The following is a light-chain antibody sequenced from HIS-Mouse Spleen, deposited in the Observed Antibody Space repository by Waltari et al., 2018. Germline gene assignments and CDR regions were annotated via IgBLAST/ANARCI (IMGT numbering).Light chain of an antibody. V-gene: IGKV3-20*01. CDR1: RSVSSSY. J-gene: IGKJ3*01. CDR2: GAS. CDR3: QQYGSSPFT. Sequence: EIVLTQSPGTLSLSPGERATLSCRASRSVSSSYLARYQQKPGQAPRLLIYGASSRATGIPDRFSGSGSGTDFTLTISRLEPEDFAVYYCQQYGSSPFTFGPGTKVDIK.